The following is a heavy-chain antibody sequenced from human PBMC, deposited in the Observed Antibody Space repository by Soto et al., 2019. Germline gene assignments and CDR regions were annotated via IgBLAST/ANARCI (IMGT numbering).Heavy chain of an antibody. V-gene: IGHV4-4*07. J-gene: IGHJ5*02. Sequence: SETLSLTCIVSGGSISEKYWNWVRQPPGKGLEWIGLIFANGHTDYNPSLKSRVTMSVDASKNQLSLRLTSMTAADTAVYYCVASLAASGLNWLDPWGRGTLVTVSS. D-gene: IGHD6-13*01. CDR3: VASLAASGLNWLDP. CDR1: GGSISEKY. CDR2: IFANGHT.